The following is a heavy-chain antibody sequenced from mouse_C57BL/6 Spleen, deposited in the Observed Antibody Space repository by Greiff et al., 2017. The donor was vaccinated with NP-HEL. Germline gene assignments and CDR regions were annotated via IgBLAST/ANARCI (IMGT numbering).Heavy chain of an antibody. CDR3: ARNLLYYCDGEYYFDY. D-gene: IGHD2-13*01. Sequence: EVKLMESGGDLVKPGGSLKLSCAASGFTFSSYGMSWVRQTPDKRLEWVATISSGGGYTYYPDSVKGRCTLPRDNAKNTLYLQLSSLKSEDTAMYYCARNLLYYCDGEYYFDYWGQGTTLTVSS. CDR1: GFTFSSYG. V-gene: IGHV5-6*01. J-gene: IGHJ2*01. CDR2: ISSGGGYT.